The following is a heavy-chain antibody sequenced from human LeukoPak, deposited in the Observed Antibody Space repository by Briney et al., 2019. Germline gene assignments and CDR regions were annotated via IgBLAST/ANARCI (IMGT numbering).Heavy chain of an antibody. CDR3: ARGQTYASGKLDP. Sequence: SETLSLTCTVSGGSISSYYWGWIRQPPGKGLEWIGYIYHGGSTNYSPSLKSRVTISEDTSKNQFSLKLTSVTAADTAVYYWARGQTYASGKLDPWGQGTPVTVSS. CDR2: IYHGGST. CDR1: GGSISSYY. J-gene: IGHJ5*02. V-gene: IGHV4-59*01. D-gene: IGHD3-10*01.